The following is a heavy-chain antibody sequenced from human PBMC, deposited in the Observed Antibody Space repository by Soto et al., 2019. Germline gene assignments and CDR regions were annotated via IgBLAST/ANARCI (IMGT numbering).Heavy chain of an antibody. CDR3: AKDATSVNGVWDPFDM. CDR1: GFTFSDYA. V-gene: IGHV3-23*01. J-gene: IGHJ3*02. D-gene: IGHD2-8*01. Sequence: EVQLLESGGGVVQPGGSLRLSCAASGFTFSDYAMSWVRQTPGKGLQWVPGVGGSDDDKHYADSVRGRFIVSRDNSKNTLYLQMNSLRADDTAIYYCAKDATSVNGVWDPFDMWGQGTEVTVSS. CDR2: VGGSDDDK.